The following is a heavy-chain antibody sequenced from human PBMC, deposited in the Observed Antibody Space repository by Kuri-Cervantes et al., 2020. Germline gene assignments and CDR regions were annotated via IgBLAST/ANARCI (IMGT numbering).Heavy chain of an antibody. CDR3: AKVNGSGSYLYWYFDL. J-gene: IGHJ2*01. CDR2: ISSSSSCI. V-gene: IGHV3-21*04. D-gene: IGHD3-10*01. CDR1: GFTFSSYA. Sequence: ETLSLTCAASGFTFSSYAMHWVRQAPGKGLEWVSSISSSSSCIYYADSVKGRFTISRDNAKNSLYLQMNSLRAEDTALYYCAKVNGSGSYLYWYFDLWGRGTLVTVSS.